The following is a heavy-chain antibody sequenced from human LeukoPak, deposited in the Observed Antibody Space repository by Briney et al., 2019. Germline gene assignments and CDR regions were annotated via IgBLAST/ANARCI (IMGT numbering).Heavy chain of an antibody. CDR2: ISSSGSTI. CDR3: ASLRRKAVAGSDY. D-gene: IGHD6-19*01. V-gene: IGHV3-11*01. Sequence: PGGSLRLSCAASGFTFSDYYMSWIRQAPGKGLEWVSYISSSGSTIYYADSVKGRFTISRDNAKNSLYLQMNSLRAEDTAVYYCASLRRKAVAGSDYWGQGTLVTVSS. CDR1: GFTFSDYY. J-gene: IGHJ4*02.